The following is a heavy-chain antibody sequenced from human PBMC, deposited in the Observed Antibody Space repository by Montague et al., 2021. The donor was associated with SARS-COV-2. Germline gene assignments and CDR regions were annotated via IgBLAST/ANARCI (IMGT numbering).Heavy chain of an antibody. J-gene: IGHJ6*02. D-gene: IGHD2-15*01. CDR2: ISWNSGSI. V-gene: IGHV3-9*01. CDR3: AKGDIAYYYYGMDV. Sequence: SLSLSFAASGFTFGDYAMHWVRQAPGKGLEWVSGISWNSGSIGYADSVKGRFTISRDNAKNSLYLQMNSLRAEDTALYYCAKGDIAYYYYGMDVWGQGATVTVSS. CDR1: GFTFGDYA.